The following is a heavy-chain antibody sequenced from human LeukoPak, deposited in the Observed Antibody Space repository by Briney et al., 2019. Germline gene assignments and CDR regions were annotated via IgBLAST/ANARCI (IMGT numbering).Heavy chain of an antibody. CDR3: AKDWGDLSFYFDY. CDR2: ISGSGGST. V-gene: IGHV3-23*01. CDR1: GFTFSSYA. J-gene: IGHJ4*02. Sequence: PGGSLRLSCAASGFTFSSYAMSWVRQAPGKGLEWVSAISGSGGSTYYADSVKGRFTISRDNSKNTLHLQMNSLRAEDTAVYYCAKDWGDLSFYFDYWGQGTLVTVSS. D-gene: IGHD3-16*01.